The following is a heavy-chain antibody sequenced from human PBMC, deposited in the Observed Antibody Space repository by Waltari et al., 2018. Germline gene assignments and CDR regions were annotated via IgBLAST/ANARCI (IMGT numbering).Heavy chain of an antibody. Sequence: EEQLVESGGGLIQPGESLRVSCVVSGFTFSRYWMNWVRQAPGKGLVWVARINSDGSDTSYADSVKGRFTISRDNAKNTVYLQMKSLGAEDTAVYYCARVARKTYSSPVPGRDYYYGMDVWGLGTTVTVSS. J-gene: IGHJ6*02. D-gene: IGHD6-13*01. V-gene: IGHV3-74*01. CDR1: GFTFSRYW. CDR3: ARVARKTYSSPVPGRDYYYGMDV. CDR2: INSDGSDT.